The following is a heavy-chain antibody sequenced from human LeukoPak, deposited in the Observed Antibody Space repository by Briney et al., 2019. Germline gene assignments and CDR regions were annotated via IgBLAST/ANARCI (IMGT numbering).Heavy chain of an antibody. Sequence: GASVKVSCKASGYTFTSYGISWVRQAPGQGLEWMGWISAYNGNTNYAQKLQGRVTMTTDTSTSTAYMELRSLRSDDTAVYYCARDRAAYGYGYEESAFDIWGQGTMVTVSP. CDR3: ARDRAAYGYGYEESAFDI. CDR2: ISAYNGNT. CDR1: GYTFTSYG. V-gene: IGHV1-18*01. J-gene: IGHJ3*02. D-gene: IGHD5-18*01.